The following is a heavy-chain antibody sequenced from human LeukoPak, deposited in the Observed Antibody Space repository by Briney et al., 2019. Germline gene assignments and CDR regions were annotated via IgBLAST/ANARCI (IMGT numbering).Heavy chain of an antibody. CDR1: GFTFSGYW. V-gene: IGHV3-7*04. Sequence: PGGSLRLSCAASGFTFSGYWMSWVPQAPGKGLECVAKINQDGTKKYYVDSVKGRFTISRDNAKNSLFLQMNSLRAEDTAVYYCATEDFWRMDVWGQGTTVTVSS. CDR2: INQDGTKK. J-gene: IGHJ6*02. CDR3: ATEDFWRMDV. D-gene: IGHD3-3*01.